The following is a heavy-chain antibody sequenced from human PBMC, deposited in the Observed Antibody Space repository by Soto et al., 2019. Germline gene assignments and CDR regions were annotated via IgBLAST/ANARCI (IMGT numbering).Heavy chain of an antibody. Sequence: TLCLTCAVSGGSIISSHWWTWVRQSPGKGLEWIGEIFHNGTTNYNPSLKSRLTISVDTSKNHFSLNLNPVTARDTATYFCARGPQYWGPGKLVTVSS. CDR1: GGSIISSHW. CDR3: ARGPQY. CDR2: IFHNGTT. J-gene: IGHJ4*02. V-gene: IGHV4-4*01.